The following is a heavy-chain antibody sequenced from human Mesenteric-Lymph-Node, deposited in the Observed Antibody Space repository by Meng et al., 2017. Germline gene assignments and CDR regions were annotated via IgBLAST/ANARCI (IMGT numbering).Heavy chain of an antibody. CDR3: ATGGSGYYGY. CDR2: MNGDGSST. J-gene: IGHJ4*02. V-gene: IGHV3-74*01. Sequence: EGESGESGGGLVQPGGSLRLSWAASGFTFRTYWMHWVRQAPGKGLVWVSRMNGDGSSTNYADSVKGRFIISRDNAKNTLYLQMSSLTAEDTAVYFCATGGSGYYGYWGQGTLVTVSS. D-gene: IGHD5-12*01. CDR1: GFTFRTYW.